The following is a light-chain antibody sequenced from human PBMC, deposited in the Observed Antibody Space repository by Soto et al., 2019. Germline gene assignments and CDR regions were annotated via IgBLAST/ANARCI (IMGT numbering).Light chain of an antibody. J-gene: IGLJ1*01. V-gene: IGLV2-14*03. CDR2: EVS. CDR3: SSFTTSTTYV. CDR1: SSDVGGYNS. Sequence: QSALAQPDSVSCSPGQSITISCTGTSSDVGGYNSVSWYQQHPGKAPKLMIYEVSRRPSGVSNRFSGSKSANTASLTISGLQAEDEADYYCSSFTTSTTYVFGTGTKVTVL.